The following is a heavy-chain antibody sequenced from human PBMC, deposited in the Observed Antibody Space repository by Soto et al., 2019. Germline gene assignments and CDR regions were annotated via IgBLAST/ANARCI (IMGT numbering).Heavy chain of an antibody. CDR3: ARDARGADL. CDR2: IYYNGNT. CDR1: GDSINNYY. Sequence: QVQLQESGPGRVKPSETLSLTCTVYGDSINNYYWAWIRQPPGKTLEWIGYIYYNGNTSYHPSLHSRVTISLDTSKTHFSLKLTSVTAADTAIYYCARDARGADLWGQGTLVTVSS. D-gene: IGHD3-16*01. J-gene: IGHJ1*01. V-gene: IGHV4-59*01.